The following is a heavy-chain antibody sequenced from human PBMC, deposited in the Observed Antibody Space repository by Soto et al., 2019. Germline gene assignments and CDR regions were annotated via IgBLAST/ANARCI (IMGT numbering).Heavy chain of an antibody. CDR1: GDTSSNYG. CDR3: ARDPDEVVGTDYHYYGMDV. CDR2: ILPVFGTT. J-gene: IGHJ6*02. D-gene: IGHD1-26*01. Sequence: SVKVSCKASGDTSSNYGVSWVRQAPGQGLEWMGGILPVFGTTTYARNFQGRITITADKSTSTVYMELTSLRSDDTATYYCARDPDEVVGTDYHYYGMDVWDQGATVTSP. V-gene: IGHV1-69*06.